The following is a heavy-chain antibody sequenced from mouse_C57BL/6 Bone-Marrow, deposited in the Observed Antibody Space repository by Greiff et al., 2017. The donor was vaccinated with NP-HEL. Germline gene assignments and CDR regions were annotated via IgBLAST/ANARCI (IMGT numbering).Heavy chain of an antibody. CDR1: GFTFSSYA. Sequence: EVMLVESGGGLVKPGGSLKLSCAASGFTFSSYAMSWVRQTPEKRLEWVATISDGGSYTYYPDNVKGRFTISRDNAKNNLYLQMSHLKSEDTAMYYCARGPAWFAYWGQGTLVTVSA. V-gene: IGHV5-4*03. CDR3: ARGPAWFAY. J-gene: IGHJ3*01. CDR2: ISDGGSYT.